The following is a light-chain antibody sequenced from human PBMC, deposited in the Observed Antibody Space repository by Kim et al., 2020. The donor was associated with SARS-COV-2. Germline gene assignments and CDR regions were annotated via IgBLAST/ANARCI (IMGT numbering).Light chain of an antibody. CDR3: QHRHNWPLT. CDR1: QSIVTS. CDR2: DAS. Sequence: EIVLTQSPDTLSFSPGERATLSCRASQSIVTSLAWYQQRPGRAPRLLIHDASIRATGIPARFSGSGFGTDFTLTISSLEPEDVAVYYCQHRHNWPLTFGGGTKLEI. J-gene: IGKJ4*01. V-gene: IGKV3-11*01.